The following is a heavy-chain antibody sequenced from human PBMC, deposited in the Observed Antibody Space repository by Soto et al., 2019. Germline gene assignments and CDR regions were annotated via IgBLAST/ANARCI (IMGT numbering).Heavy chain of an antibody. CDR3: AKDLGTDDFWSAYYTYYYMDV. Sequence: EVPLLESGGGLVQPGGSLRLSCAASGFTFSSYALNWVRQAPGKGLEWVSVISGSGDNTYYADSVKGRFTISRDNSKNTLNLQMNSLRAEDTAVYYCAKDLGTDDFWSAYYTYYYMDVWGKGTTVTGSS. J-gene: IGHJ6*03. D-gene: IGHD3-3*01. CDR2: ISGSGDNT. V-gene: IGHV3-23*01. CDR1: GFTFSSYA.